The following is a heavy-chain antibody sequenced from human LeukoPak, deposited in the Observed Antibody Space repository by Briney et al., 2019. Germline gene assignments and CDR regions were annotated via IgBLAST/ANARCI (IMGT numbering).Heavy chain of an antibody. CDR3: AKDISWGGNSGDY. CDR2: ISGDGGSP. D-gene: IGHD4-23*01. V-gene: IGHV3-43*02. CDR1: GFTFDDYA. J-gene: IGHJ4*02. Sequence: GGSLRLSCAASGFTFDDYAMHWVCQAPGKGLEWVSLISGDGGSPYYADSVKGRFTISRDNSKNSLYLQMNSLRTEDTALYYCAKDISWGGNSGDYWGQGTLVTVSS.